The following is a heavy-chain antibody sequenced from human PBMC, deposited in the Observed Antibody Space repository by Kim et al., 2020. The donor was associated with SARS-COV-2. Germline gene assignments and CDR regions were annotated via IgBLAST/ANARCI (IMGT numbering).Heavy chain of an antibody. D-gene: IGHD2-15*01. J-gene: IGHJ4*02. CDR3: ARTGSGRGYYFDY. CDR1: GFTFSSYE. CDR2: ISSRGSTK. Sequence: GGSLRLSCAASGFTFSSYEMNWVRQAPGKGLEWVSYISSRGSTKYYADSVKGRFTISRDNAKNSLYLQMNSLRAEDTAFYYCARTGSGRGYYFDYWGQGTLVTVSS. V-gene: IGHV3-48*03.